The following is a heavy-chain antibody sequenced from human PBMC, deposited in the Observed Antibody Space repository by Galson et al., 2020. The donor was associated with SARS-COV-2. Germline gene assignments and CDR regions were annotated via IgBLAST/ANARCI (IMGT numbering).Heavy chain of an antibody. CDR1: GFTFSSYG. CDR2: ISYDGSNK. Sequence: GESLKISCAASGFTFSSYGMHWVRQAPGKGLEWVAVISYDGSNKYYADSVKGRFTISRDNSKNTLYLQMNSLRAEDTAVYYCARLSGYSYIDYWGQGTLVTVSS. CDR3: ARLSGYSYIDY. D-gene: IGHD5-18*01. J-gene: IGHJ4*02. V-gene: IGHV3-30*03.